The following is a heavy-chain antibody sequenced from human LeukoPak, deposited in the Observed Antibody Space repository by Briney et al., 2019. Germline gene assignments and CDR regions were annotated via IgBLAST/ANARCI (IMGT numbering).Heavy chain of an antibody. Sequence: PSETLSLTCAVYGGSFSGYYWSWIRQPPGKGLEWIGEINHSGSTNYNPSLKSRVTISEDTSKNQFSLKLSSVTAADTAVYYCARGGYCSGGSCYSDAFDIWGQGTMVTVSS. CDR2: INHSGST. J-gene: IGHJ3*02. CDR1: GGSFSGYY. V-gene: IGHV4-34*01. CDR3: ARGGYCSGGSCYSDAFDI. D-gene: IGHD2-15*01.